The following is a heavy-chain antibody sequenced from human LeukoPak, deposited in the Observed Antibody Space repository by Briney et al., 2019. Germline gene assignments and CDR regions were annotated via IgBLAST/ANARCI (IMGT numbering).Heavy chain of an antibody. D-gene: IGHD3-10*01. CDR3: AKEGRLMVRGVNDY. CDR1: GFTFSTYA. J-gene: IGHJ4*02. Sequence: GGSLRLSCAASGFTFSTYAVNWVRQAPGKGLEWVSAISGSGGSTYYADSVKGRFTISRDNSKNTLYLQMNSLRAEDTAVYYCAKEGRLMVRGVNDYWGQGTLVTVSS. V-gene: IGHV3-23*01. CDR2: ISGSGGST.